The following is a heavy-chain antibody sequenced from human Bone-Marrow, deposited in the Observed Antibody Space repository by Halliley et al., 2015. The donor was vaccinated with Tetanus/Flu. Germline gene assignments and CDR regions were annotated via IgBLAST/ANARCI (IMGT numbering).Heavy chain of an antibody. J-gene: IGHJ3*02. D-gene: IGHD1-26*01. CDR3: ARHTSGGSDDASQI. Sequence: MQLVQSGAEVKKPGESLTISCKASGYSFPNYWIGWVRQMPGKGLEWMGILYPGDSDTRYGPSFQGQVTMSADKSTSTAYLQWRSLKASDTAMYYCARHTSGGSDDASQIWGQGTMVTVSS. V-gene: IGHV5-51*01. CDR2: LYPGDSDT. CDR1: GYSFPNYW.